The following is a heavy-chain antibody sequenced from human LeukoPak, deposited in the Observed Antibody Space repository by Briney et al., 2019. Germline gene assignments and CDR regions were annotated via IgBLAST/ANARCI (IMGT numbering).Heavy chain of an antibody. CDR3: AREAIGYSYGPGY. Sequence: SVEVSCKASGGTFSSYAISWVRQAPGQGLEWMGGIIPIFGTANYAQEFQGRVTITADESTSTAYMELSSLRSEDTAVYYCAREAIGYSYGPGYWGQGTLVTVSS. V-gene: IGHV1-69*13. J-gene: IGHJ4*02. CDR1: GGTFSSYA. CDR2: IIPIFGTA. D-gene: IGHD5-18*01.